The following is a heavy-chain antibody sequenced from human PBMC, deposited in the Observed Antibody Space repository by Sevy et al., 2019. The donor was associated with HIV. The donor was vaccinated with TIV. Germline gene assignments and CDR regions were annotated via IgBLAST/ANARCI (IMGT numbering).Heavy chain of an antibody. D-gene: IGHD1-7*01. Sequence: ASVKVSCKASGGSLNTHAISWVRQAPGQGLEWMGEIIPGFSSTRYAERFQDRVTLTADEFTSTVYMELTSLKSTDTDVYYCARGPNGNYLLYYLDYWGQGTLVTVSS. CDR3: ARGPNGNYLLYYLDY. J-gene: IGHJ4*02. CDR1: GGSLNTHA. V-gene: IGHV1-69*13. CDR2: IIPGFSST.